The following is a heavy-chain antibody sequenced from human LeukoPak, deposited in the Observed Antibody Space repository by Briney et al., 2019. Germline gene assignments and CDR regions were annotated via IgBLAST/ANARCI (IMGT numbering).Heavy chain of an antibody. V-gene: IGHV3-23*01. CDR3: ARGHYYDSSGYDY. CDR1: GFTFSSYA. J-gene: IGHJ4*02. Sequence: GGSLRLSCAASGFTFSSYAMSWVRQAPGKGLEWVSAISGSGGSTYYADSVKGRFTISRDNSKNTLYLQMNSPRAEDTAVYYCARGHYYDSSGYDYWGQGTLVTVSS. CDR2: ISGSGGST. D-gene: IGHD3-22*01.